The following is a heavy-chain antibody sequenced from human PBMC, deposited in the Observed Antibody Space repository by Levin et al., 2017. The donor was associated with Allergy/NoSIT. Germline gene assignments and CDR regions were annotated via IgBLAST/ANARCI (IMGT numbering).Heavy chain of an antibody. J-gene: IGHJ4*02. CDR3: AHRVTSGSYSTRHAYLY. CDR2: IYWDDDK. V-gene: IGHV2-5*02. D-gene: IGHD3-10*01. Sequence: SGPTLVKPTQTLTLTCTFSGFSLSTSGVGVGWIRQPPGKALEWLALIYWDDDKRYNPSLKSRLTISKDTSKNQVVLTMTNMDPVDTATYYCAHRVTSGSYSTRHAYLYWGQGTLVTVSS. CDR1: GFSLSTSGVG.